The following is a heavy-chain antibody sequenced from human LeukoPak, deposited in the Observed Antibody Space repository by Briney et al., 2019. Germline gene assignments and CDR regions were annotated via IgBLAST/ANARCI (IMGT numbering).Heavy chain of an antibody. V-gene: IGHV4-34*01. CDR3: ARGRYGSGSYWGNWFDP. CDR1: GVSFSGYY. D-gene: IGHD3-10*01. Sequence: PSETLCLSCAVYGVSFSGYYWSWIRQPPGRGLEWIGEINHSGSTNYNPSLKSRVTISVDTSKNQFSLKLSSVTAADTAVYYCARGRYGSGSYWGNWFDPWGQGTLVTVSS. J-gene: IGHJ5*02. CDR2: INHSGST.